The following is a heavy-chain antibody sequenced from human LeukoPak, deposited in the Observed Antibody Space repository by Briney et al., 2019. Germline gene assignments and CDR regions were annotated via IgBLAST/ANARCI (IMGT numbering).Heavy chain of an antibody. D-gene: IGHD1-26*01. CDR1: GFTFSSYW. V-gene: IGHV3-7*01. CDR2: MNQDGSER. CDR3: ARDPERGSYFDY. J-gene: IGHJ4*02. Sequence: GGSLRLSCAASGFTFSSYWMTWVRQAPGKGLEWVASMNQDGSERYYVDSSRGRFTISRDNAKNSLPLQMNSLRAEDTAVYYCARDPERGSYFDYWGQGTPVTVSS.